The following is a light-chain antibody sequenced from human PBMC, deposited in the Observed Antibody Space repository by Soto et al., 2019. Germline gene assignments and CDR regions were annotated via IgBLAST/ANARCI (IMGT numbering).Light chain of an antibody. J-gene: IGKJ2*01. CDR2: KAS. Sequence: DIQMTQSPSTLSGSVGDRVTITCRASQTISSWLAWYQQKPGKAPKLLIYKASTLKSGVPSRFSGSGSGTDFTLTISRLEPEDFAVYYCQHYGASPKYTFGQGTKLEIK. CDR1: QTISSW. V-gene: IGKV1-5*03. CDR3: QHYGASPKYT.